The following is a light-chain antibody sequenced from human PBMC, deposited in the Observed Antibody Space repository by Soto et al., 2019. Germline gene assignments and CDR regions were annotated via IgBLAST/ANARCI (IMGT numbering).Light chain of an antibody. CDR3: ISYRGSDTSYV. CDR2: EVR. Sequence: QSALTQPASVSGSPGQSITISCTGTSSDIGSYNYVAGYQQFPGKTPTLIIYEVRNRPSGVSVRFSGSKSGNTASLTISGLQAEDEADYYCISYRGSDTSYVFGTGTKLTVL. V-gene: IGLV2-14*01. J-gene: IGLJ1*01. CDR1: SSDIGSYNY.